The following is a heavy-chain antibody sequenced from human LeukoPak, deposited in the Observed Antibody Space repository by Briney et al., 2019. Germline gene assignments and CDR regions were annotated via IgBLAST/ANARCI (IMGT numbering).Heavy chain of an antibody. J-gene: IGHJ4*02. CDR3: AAAGGVMDRGVVPN. CDR1: GGSIGSGGYY. D-gene: IGHD3-10*01. CDR2: IYYSGST. V-gene: IGHV4-31*03. Sequence: TSETLSLTCTVSGGSIGSGGYYWSWIRQHPGKGLEWIGYIYYSGSTYYNPSLKSRVTISVDMSKNQFSLKLSSVTAADTAVYYCAAAGGVMDRGVVPNWGQGTLVTVSS.